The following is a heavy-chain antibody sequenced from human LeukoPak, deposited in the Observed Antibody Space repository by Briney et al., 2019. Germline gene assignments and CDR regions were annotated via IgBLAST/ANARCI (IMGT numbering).Heavy chain of an antibody. V-gene: IGHV4-59*01. Sequence: SESLSLTCTVSGGSLSSYYWSWIRQPPGKGLEWIGYIYYSGSTNYNHYLKSRVTISVDTSNNQFSLKLSSVTAADTAVYYCARYVWGSYPTFEDYWGQGTLVTVSS. D-gene: IGHD3-16*02. CDR1: GGSLSSYY. J-gene: IGHJ4*02. CDR2: IYYSGST. CDR3: ARYVWGSYPTFEDY.